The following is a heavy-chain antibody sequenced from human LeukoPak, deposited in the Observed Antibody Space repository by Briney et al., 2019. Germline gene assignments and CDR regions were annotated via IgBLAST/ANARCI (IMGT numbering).Heavy chain of an antibody. CDR2: ISGSGGST. CDR1: GFTFSSYA. V-gene: IGHV3-23*01. J-gene: IGHJ4*02. CDR3: ARDPYDSSGSDY. D-gene: IGHD3-22*01. Sequence: LPGGSLRLSCAASGFTFSSYAMSWVRQAPGKGLEWVSAISGSGGSTYYADSVKGRFTISRDNAKNSLYLQMNSLRAEDTAVYYCARDPYDSSGSDYWGQGTLVTVSS.